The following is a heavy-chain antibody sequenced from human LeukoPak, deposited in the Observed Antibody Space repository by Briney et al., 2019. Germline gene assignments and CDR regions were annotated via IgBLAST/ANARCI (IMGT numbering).Heavy chain of an antibody. CDR2: IYYSGST. D-gene: IGHD2-8*01. V-gene: IGHV4-59*01. Sequence: SETLFLSCTVSGGSISGYYWSWIRQPPGKRLEWIGCIYYSGSTNYNPSLKSRVTISVDTSKNQFSLKLSSVTAADTAVYYCAREVMVYTIPLNYYYMDVWGRGTTVTVSS. CDR1: GGSISGYY. CDR3: AREVMVYTIPLNYYYMDV. J-gene: IGHJ6*03.